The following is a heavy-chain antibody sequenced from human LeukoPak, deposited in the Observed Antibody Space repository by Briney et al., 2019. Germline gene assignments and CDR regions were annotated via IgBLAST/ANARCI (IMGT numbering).Heavy chain of an antibody. D-gene: IGHD3-16*01. CDR2: INPNGGST. CDR1: GYTVTSYY. J-gene: IGHJ3*02. V-gene: IGHV1-46*01. Sequence: GASVTVSCKASGYTVTSYYMHWVRQAPGQGLEWMGIINPNGGSTNYAQKFQGRVTMTRDTSTSTVYMEVSSLTSEDTAVYYCARGLGRTSHSAFDMWGQGTMVTVSS. CDR3: ARGLGRTSHSAFDM.